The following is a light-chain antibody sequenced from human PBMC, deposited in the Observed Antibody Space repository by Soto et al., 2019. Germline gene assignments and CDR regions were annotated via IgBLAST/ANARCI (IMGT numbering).Light chain of an antibody. V-gene: IGKV3-11*01. Sequence: EIVLTQSPATLSLSPGERATLSCRASEILYNFLAWYQHRPGQVPRLLISDAFNRAPGVPARFNGSGSGTDFTLTISSLEPEDFAVYYCQHRTKWPLTFGGGTNVDI. CDR3: QHRTKWPLT. J-gene: IGKJ4*01. CDR2: DAF. CDR1: EILYNF.